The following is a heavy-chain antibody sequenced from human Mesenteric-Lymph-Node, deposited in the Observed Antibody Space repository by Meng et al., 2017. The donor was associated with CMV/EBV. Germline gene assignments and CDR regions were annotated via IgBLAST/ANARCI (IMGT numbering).Heavy chain of an antibody. D-gene: IGHD6-19*01. Sequence: GESLKISCAASGFTFSSFVMHWVRQAPGRGLEGVAVISYDGNSKYYTDAVKGRFTISRDDSKSILYLQMDSLTKEDTAVYYCARGLGGSGWSPYYYGLDVWGQGTTVTVSS. V-gene: IGHV3-30*03. CDR1: GFTFSSFV. CDR2: ISYDGNSK. J-gene: IGHJ6*01. CDR3: ARGLGGSGWSPYYYGLDV.